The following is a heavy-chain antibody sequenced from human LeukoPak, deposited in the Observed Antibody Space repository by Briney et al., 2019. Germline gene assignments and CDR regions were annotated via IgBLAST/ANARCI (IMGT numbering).Heavy chain of an antibody. D-gene: IGHD5-18*01. V-gene: IGHV4-61*02. CDR3: GSGYSYGYSYYYYGMDV. J-gene: IGHJ6*02. CDR2: IYTSGST. CDR1: GGSISSGSYY. Sequence: SETLSLTCTVSGGSISSGSYYWSWIRQPAGKGLEWIERIYTSGSTNYNPSLKSRVTISVDTSKNQFSLKLSSVTAADTAVYYCGSGYSYGYSYYYYGMDVWGQGTTVTVSS.